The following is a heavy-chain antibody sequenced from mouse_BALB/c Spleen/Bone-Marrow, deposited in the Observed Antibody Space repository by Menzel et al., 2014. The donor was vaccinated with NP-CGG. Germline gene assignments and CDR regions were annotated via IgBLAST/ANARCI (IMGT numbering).Heavy chain of an antibody. CDR1: GYTFTSYW. D-gene: IGHD3-1*01. Sequence: VKLLESGAELVKPGASVKLSCKASGYTFTSYWMHWVKQRPGQGLGWIGEINPSNGRTNYVERFKSKATLSGDKSSSTVYMQLSSLTSEDSAVYYCARSGYWYFDVWGAGTTVTVSA. CDR2: INPSNGRT. V-gene: IGHV1S81*02. J-gene: IGHJ1*01. CDR3: ARSGYWYFDV.